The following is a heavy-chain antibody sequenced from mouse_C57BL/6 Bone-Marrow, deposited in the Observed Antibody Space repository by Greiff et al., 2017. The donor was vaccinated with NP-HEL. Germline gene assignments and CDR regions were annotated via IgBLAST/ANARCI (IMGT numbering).Heavy chain of an antibody. Sequence: EVKVVESGGDLVKPGGSLKLSCAASGFTFSSYGMSWVRQTPDKRLEWVATISSGGSYTYYPDSVKGRFTISRDNAKNTLYLQMSSLKSEDTAMYYCARLSYDGYYAMDYWGQGTSVTVSS. CDR2: ISSGGSYT. CDR3: ARLSYDGYYAMDY. V-gene: IGHV5-6*01. CDR1: GFTFSSYG. J-gene: IGHJ4*01. D-gene: IGHD2-3*01.